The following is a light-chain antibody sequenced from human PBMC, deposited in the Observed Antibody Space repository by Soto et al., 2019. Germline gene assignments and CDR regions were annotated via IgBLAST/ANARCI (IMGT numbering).Light chain of an antibody. V-gene: IGKV1-12*01. J-gene: IGKJ4*01. CDR3: QQANSFPLT. CDR1: QGIGSW. Sequence: IQMTQSPSSVSASVGDRVTITCRASQGIGSWLAWYQQKPEKAPKLLIYAASSLQSGVPSRFSGSGSGTDFTLTISSLQPEDFATYYCQQANSFPLTFGGGTKVDIK. CDR2: AAS.